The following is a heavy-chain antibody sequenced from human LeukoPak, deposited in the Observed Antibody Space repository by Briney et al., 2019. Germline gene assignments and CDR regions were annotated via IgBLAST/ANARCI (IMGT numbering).Heavy chain of an antibody. CDR3: ARGRPYSSPAAGAFDI. V-gene: IGHV1-2*02. Sequence: ASVKVSCKASGYTFTSYYMHWVRQAPGQGLEWMGWINPNSGGTNYAQKFQGRVTMTRDTSISTAYMELRRLRSDDTAVYYCARGRPYSSPAAGAFDIWGQGTMVTVSS. CDR2: INPNSGGT. D-gene: IGHD6-13*01. J-gene: IGHJ3*02. CDR1: GYTFTSYY.